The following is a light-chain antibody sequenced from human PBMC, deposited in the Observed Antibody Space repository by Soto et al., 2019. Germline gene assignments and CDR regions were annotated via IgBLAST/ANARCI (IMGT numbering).Light chain of an antibody. CDR3: QQRSNWPRT. CDR1: QSVSSY. J-gene: IGKJ1*01. Sequence: EIVMTQSPATLSVSPGERATLSCRASQSVSSYLAWYQHIPGQAPRLLIYIASTRAAGIPARFSGSGSGTDFTLTISSLEPEDFAVYYCQQRSNWPRTFGQGTKVDIK. CDR2: IAS. V-gene: IGKV3-11*01.